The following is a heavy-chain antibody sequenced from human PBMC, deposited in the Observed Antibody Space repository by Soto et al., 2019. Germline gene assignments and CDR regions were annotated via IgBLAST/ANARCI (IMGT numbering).Heavy chain of an antibody. CDR2: IYYTGST. Sequence: QVQLQESGPGLVKPSQTLSLTCTVSGVSISSGGYYWSWIRQHPGKGLEWIGYIYYTGSTYCNPSLKSRVTMSLDTSKNQFSLKLSSVTVADTAVYYCARGSQLERDAFDIWGQGTMVTVSS. J-gene: IGHJ3*02. CDR3: ARGSQLERDAFDI. CDR1: GVSISSGGYY. D-gene: IGHD1-1*01. V-gene: IGHV4-31*03.